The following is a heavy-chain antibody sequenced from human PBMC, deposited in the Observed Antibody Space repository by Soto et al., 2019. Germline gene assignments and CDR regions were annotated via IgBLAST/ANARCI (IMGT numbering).Heavy chain of an antibody. D-gene: IGHD2-15*01. CDR1: SGSINGNYY. CDR3: VRAPLSPTLRTFDV. J-gene: IGHJ3*01. CDR2: VFHTGTT. Sequence: SETLSLTCTVSSGSINGNYYWSWIRQSPGKGLEWIGYVFHTGTTHYNPSLESRVTLSISTSKNQFSLTLTSVDASDTAIYYCVRAPLSPTLRTFDVWGPGTMVTVSS. V-gene: IGHV4-59*01.